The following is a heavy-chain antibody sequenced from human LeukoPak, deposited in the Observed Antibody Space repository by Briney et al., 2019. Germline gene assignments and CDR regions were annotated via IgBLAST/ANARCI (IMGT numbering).Heavy chain of an antibody. V-gene: IGHV1-18*01. CDR2: ISAYNGNT. Sequence: ASVKLSCKASGYTFTSYGISWVRQAPGQGLESMGWISAYNGNTNYAQKLQGRFTMTTDTSTSTAYMELRSLRSDDTAVYYCAIRLWFGELGDWFDPWGQGTLVTVSS. D-gene: IGHD3-10*01. CDR1: GYTFTSYG. CDR3: AIRLWFGELGDWFDP. J-gene: IGHJ5*02.